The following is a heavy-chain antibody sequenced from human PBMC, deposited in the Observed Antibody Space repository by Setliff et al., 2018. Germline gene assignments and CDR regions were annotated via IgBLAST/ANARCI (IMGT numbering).Heavy chain of an antibody. CDR3: ARKGISALSGAFDM. D-gene: IGHD1-26*01. CDR2: IYYSGST. Sequence: SETLSLTCTVSGGSISSGDYYWSWIRQPPGKGLEWIGYIYYSGSTDSHPSLKSRVSISIDTSKNQFSLNVRSVTAADTAVYYCARKGISALSGAFDMWGQGTMVTVSS. V-gene: IGHV4-61*08. J-gene: IGHJ3*02. CDR1: GGSISSGDYY.